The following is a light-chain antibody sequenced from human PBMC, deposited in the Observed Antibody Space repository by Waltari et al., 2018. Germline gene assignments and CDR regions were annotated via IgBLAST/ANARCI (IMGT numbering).Light chain of an antibody. V-gene: IGLV6-57*02. CDR1: GGSFAFNY. J-gene: IGLJ3*02. CDR3: QSYDSDRSWV. Sequence: FILTQPHSVSESPGKTVTISCTGSGGSFAFNYLPSYQHRPDSAPTTVIYADSQRPSGVPDRFSGSIDSSSNSASLTISGLRTEDEADYYCQSYDSDRSWVFGGGTHLTVL. CDR2: ADS.